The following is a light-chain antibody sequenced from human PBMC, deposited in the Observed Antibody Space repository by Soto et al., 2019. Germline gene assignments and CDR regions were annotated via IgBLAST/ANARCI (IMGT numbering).Light chain of an antibody. CDR2: GAS. Sequence: EIVLTQSPGTLSLSPGERATLSCRASQSVSNSYLAWYHQKPGQAPRLLIYGASSRATDIPDRFSGSGSGTDFTLTISRLEPEDFAVYYCQQYGRSPFTFGPGTKVDIK. V-gene: IGKV3-20*01. CDR3: QQYGRSPFT. J-gene: IGKJ3*01. CDR1: QSVSNSY.